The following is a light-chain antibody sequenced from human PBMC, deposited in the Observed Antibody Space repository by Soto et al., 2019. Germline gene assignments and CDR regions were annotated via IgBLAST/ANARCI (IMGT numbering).Light chain of an antibody. CDR1: QSISSY. Sequence: DIPMTQSPSSLSASGGDRVTITCRARQSISSYLNWYQQKPGKSPKLRIYAASSLQSGVPSRFSGSGSGTEFTLTSSSRQPEYFSTYYCQQIYSTPTTFGGGTQLE. CDR3: QQIYSTPTT. V-gene: IGKV1-39*01. J-gene: IGKJ4*01. CDR2: AAS.